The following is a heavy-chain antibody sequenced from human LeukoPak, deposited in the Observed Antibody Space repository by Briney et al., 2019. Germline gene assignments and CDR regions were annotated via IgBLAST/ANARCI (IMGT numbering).Heavy chain of an antibody. V-gene: IGHV4-61*02. D-gene: IGHD6-25*01. J-gene: IGHJ4*02. CDR3: VRDEEDSSGWSGYFDY. Sequence: PSETLPLTCTVSGGSITSGSYYWNWIRQPAGQGLEWIGRFYSSGGTNYNPSLKSRVTISVDTSKNQFSLQVSSVTAADTAVYYCVRDEEDSSGWSGYFDYWGQGTLVTVSS. CDR2: FYSSGGT. CDR1: GGSITSGSYY.